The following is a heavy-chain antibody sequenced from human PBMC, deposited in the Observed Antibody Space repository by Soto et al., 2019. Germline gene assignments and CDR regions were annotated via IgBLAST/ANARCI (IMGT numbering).Heavy chain of an antibody. J-gene: IGHJ4*02. V-gene: IGHV3-30*18. D-gene: IGHD5-18*01. CDR3: AKDPGGVQLWDFFDY. CDR2: MSYDGSHK. Sequence: QVQLVESGGGVVQPGRSLRLSCAASGFRFSANGMHWVRQAPGKGLEWVAVMSYDGSHKYYADSVKGRFTISRDNSKDTLYLQMNSLRPEDTALYYCAKDPGGVQLWDFFDYWGQGTLVTVSS. CDR1: GFRFSANG.